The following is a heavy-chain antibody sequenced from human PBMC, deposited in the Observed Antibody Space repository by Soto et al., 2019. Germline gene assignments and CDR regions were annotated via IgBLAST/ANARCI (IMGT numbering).Heavy chain of an antibody. CDR2: ISYDGSDK. J-gene: IGHJ6*02. CDR3: AKAQGYCSSTSCREAYYYYGMDV. CDR1: GFTFSNYG. Sequence: GGSLRLSCAASGFTFSNYGMHWVRQAPGKGLEWVAVISYDGSDKYHVDSVKGRFTISRDNSKNTLFLQMNSLRAEDTAVYYCAKAQGYCSSTSCREAYYYYGMDVWGQGTTVTVPS. V-gene: IGHV3-30*18. D-gene: IGHD2-2*01.